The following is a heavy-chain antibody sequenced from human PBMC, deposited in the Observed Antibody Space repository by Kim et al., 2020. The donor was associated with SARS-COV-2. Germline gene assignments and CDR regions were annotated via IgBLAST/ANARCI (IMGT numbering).Heavy chain of an antibody. CDR3: AKDERGGYFAY. J-gene: IGHJ4*02. CDR2: INQDGNVK. CDR1: GFTFDKFW. V-gene: IGHV3-7*04. D-gene: IGHD1-1*01. Sequence: GGSLRLSCAASGFTFDKFWMSWVRQAPGKGLEWVANINQDGNVKQYVDSVKGRFTISRDNAKNSVYLQMNSLRDDETAVYYCAKDERGGYFAYWGQGALVTVSS.